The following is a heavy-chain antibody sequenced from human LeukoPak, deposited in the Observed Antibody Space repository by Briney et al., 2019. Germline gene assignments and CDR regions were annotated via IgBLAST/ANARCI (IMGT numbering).Heavy chain of an antibody. CDR1: GYTFTSYG. D-gene: IGHD1-26*01. V-gene: IGHV1-18*01. CDR3: ARKMRYSGSYFPY. Sequence: ASVKVSCKASGYTFTSYGISWVRQAPGQGLEWMGWISAYNGNTNYAQKLQGRVTMTRNTSISTAYMELSSLRSEDTAVYYCARKMRYSGSYFPYWGQGTLVTVSS. CDR2: ISAYNGNT. J-gene: IGHJ4*02.